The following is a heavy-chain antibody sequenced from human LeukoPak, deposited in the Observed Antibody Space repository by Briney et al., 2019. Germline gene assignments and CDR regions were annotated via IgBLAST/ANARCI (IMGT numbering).Heavy chain of an antibody. CDR2: IYHSGST. CDR1: GYSISSGYY. D-gene: IGHD6-6*01. V-gene: IGHV4-38-2*02. Sequence: SETLSLTCTVSGYSISSGYYWGWIRQPPGKGLEWIGSIYHSGSTYYNPSLKSRVTISVDTSKNQFSLKLSSVTAADTAVYYCARRKQLVRGYAFDIWGQGTMVTVSS. CDR3: ARRKQLVRGYAFDI. J-gene: IGHJ3*02.